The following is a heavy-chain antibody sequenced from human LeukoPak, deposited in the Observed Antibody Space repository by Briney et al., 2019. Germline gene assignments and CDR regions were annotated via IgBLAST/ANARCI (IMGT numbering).Heavy chain of an antibody. D-gene: IGHD3-22*01. CDR1: GFTFDDYA. Sequence: GGSLRLSCAASGFTFDDYAMHWVRQAPGKGLEWVSLISWDGGSTYYADSVKGRFTISRDNSKNSLYVQMNSLRAEDTALYYCAKASYYYDSSGYYYGEYFQHWGQGTLVTVSS. CDR2: ISWDGGST. V-gene: IGHV3-43D*04. J-gene: IGHJ1*01. CDR3: AKASYYYDSSGYYYGEYFQH.